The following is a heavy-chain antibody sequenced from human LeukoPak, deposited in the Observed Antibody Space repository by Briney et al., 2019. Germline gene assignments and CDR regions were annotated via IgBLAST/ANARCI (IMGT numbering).Heavy chain of an antibody. CDR3: AREASDAFDI. V-gene: IGHV3-33*08. CDR1: AFTFSSYD. J-gene: IGHJ3*02. Sequence: PGGSLRLSCAGSAFTFSSYDMHWVRQAPGKGLEWVALIWYDGSNKNYADSVKGRFTISRDNSKNTLFLQMNSLRAEDTAVYYCAREASDAFDIWGQGTMVTVSS. CDR2: IWYDGSNK.